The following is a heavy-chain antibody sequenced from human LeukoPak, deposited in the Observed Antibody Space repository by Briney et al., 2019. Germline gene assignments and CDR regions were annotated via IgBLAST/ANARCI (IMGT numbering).Heavy chain of an antibody. CDR1: GYTFTSYA. Sequence: ASVKVSCKASGYTFTSYAMHWVRQAPGQRLEWMGWINAGNGNTKYSQKFQGRVTITRDTSASTAYMELSSLRFEDTAVYYCARVVVVPAATNWFDPWGQGTLVTVSS. J-gene: IGHJ5*02. V-gene: IGHV1-3*01. D-gene: IGHD2-2*01. CDR2: INAGNGNT. CDR3: ARVVVVPAATNWFDP.